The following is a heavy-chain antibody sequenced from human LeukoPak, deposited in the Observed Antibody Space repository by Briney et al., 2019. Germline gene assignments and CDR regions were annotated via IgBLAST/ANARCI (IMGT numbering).Heavy chain of an antibody. D-gene: IGHD6-13*01. CDR3: ARGLVASGTGY. CDR1: GGSISSGRL. Sequence: SETLSNTCAVSGGSISSGRLWSWVRQPPGKGLEWIGQIYHSGSTNYNPSLKSRVTISVEKSKNQFSLNLTSVTAADTAVYYCARGLVASGTGYWGAGALLTVSS. J-gene: IGHJ4*01. CDR2: IYHSGST. V-gene: IGHV4-4*02.